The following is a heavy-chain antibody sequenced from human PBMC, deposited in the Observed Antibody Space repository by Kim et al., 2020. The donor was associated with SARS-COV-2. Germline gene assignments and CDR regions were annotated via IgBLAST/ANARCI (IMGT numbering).Heavy chain of an antibody. J-gene: IGHJ5*02. D-gene: IGHD6-13*01. Sequence: SFQGHVTISADKSISTAYLQWSSLKASDTAMYYCARHRLAAAGTGRWFDPWGQGTLVTVSS. V-gene: IGHV5-10-1*01. CDR3: ARHRLAAAGTGRWFDP.